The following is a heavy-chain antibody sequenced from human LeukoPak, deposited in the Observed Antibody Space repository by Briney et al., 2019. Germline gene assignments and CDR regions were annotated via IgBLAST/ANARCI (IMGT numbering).Heavy chain of an antibody. CDR2: LKQDGSGK. D-gene: IGHD3-10*01. Sequence: PGGSLRLSCAVSGFTFSSYWMSWVRQAPGKGLEWVANLKQDGSGKYYVDSVKGRFTISRDNAKRSLYLQMNSLRAEDTAVYYCARVAMVRGVIVVYYYYYMYVWGKGTTVTVSS. CDR1: GFTFSSYW. V-gene: IGHV3-7*01. CDR3: ARVAMVRGVIVVYYYYYMYV. J-gene: IGHJ6*03.